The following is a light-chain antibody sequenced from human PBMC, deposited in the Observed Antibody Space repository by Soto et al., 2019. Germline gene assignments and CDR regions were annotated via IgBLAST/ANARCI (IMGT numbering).Light chain of an antibody. CDR2: DVS. V-gene: IGLV2-14*01. CDR3: CSYTTSNTRQIV. CDR1: SSDVGGYDY. J-gene: IGLJ1*01. Sequence: QSALTQPASVSGSPGQSIAISCTGTSSDVGGYDYVSWYQQHPGKAPKLMISDVSNRPSGVSNRFSGSKSGNTASLTISGLQAEDEADYYCCSYTTSNTRQIVFGTGTKVTVL.